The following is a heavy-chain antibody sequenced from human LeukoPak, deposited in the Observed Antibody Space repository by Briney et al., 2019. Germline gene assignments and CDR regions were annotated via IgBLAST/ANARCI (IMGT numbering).Heavy chain of an antibody. J-gene: IGHJ5*02. CDR3: ARARGGYGDYGSWFDP. V-gene: IGHV4-59*01. CDR1: GDSISGYY. CDR2: VHYSGST. Sequence: SETLSLTCTVSGDSISGYYWNWIRQPPGKGLEWIGFVHYSGSTNYNPFLKSRVTISVDISKNQFSLNLSSVTAADTAVYYCARARGGYGDYGSWFDPWGQGTLVPISS. D-gene: IGHD4-17*01.